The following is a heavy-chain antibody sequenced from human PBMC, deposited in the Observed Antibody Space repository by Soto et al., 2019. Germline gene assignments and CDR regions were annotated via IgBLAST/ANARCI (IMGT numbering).Heavy chain of an antibody. CDR1: GYNFISYG. CDR3: ARGGRYCSRGPCSRTSTSYYFGMDV. V-gene: IGHV1-18*01. CDR2: ISTNNGDT. D-gene: IGHD2-15*01. Sequence: ASVKVSCKASGYNFISYGITWVRQAPGQGLEWMAWISTNNGDTTSAQKLQGRVTMTTDTSTSTVYMELRNLRSDDTAVYYCARGGRYCSRGPCSRTSTSYYFGMDVWGQGTTVTVSS. J-gene: IGHJ6*02.